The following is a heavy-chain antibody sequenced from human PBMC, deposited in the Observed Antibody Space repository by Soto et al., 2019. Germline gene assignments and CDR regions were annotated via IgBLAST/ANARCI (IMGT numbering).Heavy chain of an antibody. Sequence: ASVKVSCKVSGYTLTELSMHWVRQAPGKGLEWMGGFDPEDGETIYAQKFQGRVTMTEDTSTDTAYMELSSLRSEDTAVYYCATRVVPAASDSSSTGGFDPWGQGTLVTVPQ. V-gene: IGHV1-24*01. CDR1: GYTLTELS. CDR3: ATRVVPAASDSSSTGGFDP. CDR2: FDPEDGET. J-gene: IGHJ5*02. D-gene: IGHD2-2*01.